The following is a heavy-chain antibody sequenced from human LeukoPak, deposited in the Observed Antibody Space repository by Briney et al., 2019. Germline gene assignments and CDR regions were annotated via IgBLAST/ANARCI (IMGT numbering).Heavy chain of an antibody. CDR3: AREGSSEEFDY. Sequence: GGCLRLSCAASGFPFTPYTMNWIRRAPGKGLEWVASMSTSGTYTYYADSVKGRFTVSRDNAKNSLYLQMNSLRAEDTAVYYCAREGSSEEFDYWGQGTLVTVSS. J-gene: IGHJ4*02. V-gene: IGHV3-21*01. CDR1: GFPFTPYT. D-gene: IGHD6-19*01. CDR2: MSTSGTYT.